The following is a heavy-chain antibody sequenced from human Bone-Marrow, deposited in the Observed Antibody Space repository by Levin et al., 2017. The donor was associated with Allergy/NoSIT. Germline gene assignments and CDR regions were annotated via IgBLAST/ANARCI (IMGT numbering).Heavy chain of an antibody. CDR3: ARGTSAWNYFDY. D-gene: IGHD1-1*01. J-gene: IGHJ4*02. CDR1: GYSLTTDW. CDR2: IHPGESDT. Sequence: KVSCKGSGYSLTTDWIGWVRQMPGKGLEWVGIIHPGESDTRYSPSFEGQVTVSADKSISTAYLQWGSLKASDTAMYYCARGTSAWNYFDYWGQGTLVTVSS. V-gene: IGHV5-51*01.